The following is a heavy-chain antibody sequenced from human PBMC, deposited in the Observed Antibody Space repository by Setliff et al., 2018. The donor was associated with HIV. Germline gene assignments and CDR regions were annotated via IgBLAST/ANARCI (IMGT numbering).Heavy chain of an antibody. CDR1: GYSISSGSY. V-gene: IGHV4-38-2*01. CDR3: AAASSWDPLLDY. J-gene: IGHJ4*02. CDR2: INHSGST. Sequence: SETLSLTCAVSGYSISSGSYWGWIRQPPGKGLEWIGEINHSGSTNYNPSLKSRVTISVDTSMDQFSLKLNSVTAADTAVYYCAAASSWDPLLDYWGQGTLVTVSS. D-gene: IGHD6-13*01.